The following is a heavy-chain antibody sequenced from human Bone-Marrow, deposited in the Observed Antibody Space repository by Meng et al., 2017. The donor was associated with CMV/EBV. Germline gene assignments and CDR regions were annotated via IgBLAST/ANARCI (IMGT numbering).Heavy chain of an antibody. CDR3: AKDAWGLDYFDS. Sequence: GESLKISCAASGFTFSSYGMHWVRQAPGKGLEWVAFIRYDGSNKYYADSVKGRFTISRDNSKNTLYLQMNSLRAEDTAVYYCAKDAWGLDYFDSWGQGTLVTVSS. CDR2: IRYDGSNK. CDR1: GFTFSSYG. V-gene: IGHV3-30*02. J-gene: IGHJ4*02. D-gene: IGHD1-26*01.